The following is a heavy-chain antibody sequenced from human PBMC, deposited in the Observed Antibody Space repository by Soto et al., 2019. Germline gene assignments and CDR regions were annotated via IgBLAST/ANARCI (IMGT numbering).Heavy chain of an antibody. CDR1: GYTFTSYY. D-gene: IGHD2-21*02. J-gene: IGHJ4*02. V-gene: IGHV1-46*01. CDR2: INPSGGST. Sequence: SVKVSCKASGYTFTSYYMHWVRQAPGQGLEWMGIINPSGGSTSYAQKFQGRVTMTRDTSTSTVYMELSSLRSEDTAVYYCARDHGYCGGDCFTYYIDYRGQGTLVTVSS. CDR3: ARDHGYCGGDCFTYYIDY.